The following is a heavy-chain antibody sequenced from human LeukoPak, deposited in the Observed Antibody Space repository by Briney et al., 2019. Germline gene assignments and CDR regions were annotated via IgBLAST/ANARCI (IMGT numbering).Heavy chain of an antibody. D-gene: IGHD6-19*01. J-gene: IGHJ4*02. V-gene: IGHV3-74*01. CDR1: GFTFSKYW. CDR2: INTDGTVT. CDR3: ATKQWLAPPPDS. Sequence: GGSLRLSCAASGFTFSKYWMLWVRQAPGKGLESVSRINTDGTVTTYADSVKGRFTVSGDNAENTMFLQMNSVRDEDTAVYYCATKQWLAPPPDSWGQGTPVTVSS.